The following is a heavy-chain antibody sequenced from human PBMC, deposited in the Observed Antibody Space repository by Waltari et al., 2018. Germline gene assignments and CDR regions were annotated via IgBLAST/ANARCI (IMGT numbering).Heavy chain of an antibody. J-gene: IGHJ6*02. CDR1: GFTFSSYA. V-gene: IGHV3-23*01. CDR3: AKGGGGSCHSGLDV. D-gene: IGHD2-15*01. CDR2: IWGSGGST. Sequence: EVQLLESGGGLVQPGGSLILSCAASGFTFSSYALGWVRQAPGKGLEWVSVIWGSGGSTYYADSVKGRFTISRDNSKNTLYLQMSSLRAEDTAVYYCAKGGGGSCHSGLDVWGQGTTVTVSS.